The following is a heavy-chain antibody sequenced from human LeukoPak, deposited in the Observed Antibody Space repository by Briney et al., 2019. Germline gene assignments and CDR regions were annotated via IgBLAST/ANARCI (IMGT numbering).Heavy chain of an antibody. V-gene: IGHV3-11*04. D-gene: IGHD5-18*01. Sequence: GGSLRLSCAASQFTFSDYYMSWIRQAPGKGLEWVSYISSGATTIYYADSVKGRFTISRDNSKNTLYLQMNSLRAEDTAVYYCAKDQGYSYGSDYWGQGALVTVSS. J-gene: IGHJ4*02. CDR2: ISSGATTI. CDR3: AKDQGYSYGSDY. CDR1: QFTFSDYY.